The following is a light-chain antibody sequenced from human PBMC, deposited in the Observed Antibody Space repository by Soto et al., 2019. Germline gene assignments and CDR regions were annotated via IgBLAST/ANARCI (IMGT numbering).Light chain of an antibody. CDR3: QQYGSSGT. CDR2: GAS. Sequence: EIVLTQSPGPLSLSPGERATLSCRASQSVSNNYLAWYQQKPGQAPRLLIDGASNRGTGIPDRLSGSGSRKDFTLTISRLEAEDFSVSYCQQYGSSGTFGQGTKVEIK. CDR1: QSVSNNY. V-gene: IGKV3-20*01. J-gene: IGKJ1*01.